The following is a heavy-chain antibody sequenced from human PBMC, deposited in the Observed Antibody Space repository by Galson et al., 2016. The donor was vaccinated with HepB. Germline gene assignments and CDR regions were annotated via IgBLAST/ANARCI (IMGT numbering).Heavy chain of an antibody. V-gene: IGHV3-53*01. CDR1: EFTVSGNY. D-gene: IGHD3-10*01. Sequence: SLRLSCAASEFTVSGNYTSWVRQAPGKGLEWVSLISGDGVTYYADSVKGRFTISRDHSDNSLYLQMNSLSAEDTAVYYCARRRGNTNFDYWGQGTLVTVSS. J-gene: IGHJ4*02. CDR2: ISGDGVT. CDR3: ARRRGNTNFDY.